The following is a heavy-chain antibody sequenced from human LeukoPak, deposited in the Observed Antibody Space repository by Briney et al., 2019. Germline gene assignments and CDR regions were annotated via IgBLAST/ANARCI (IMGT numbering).Heavy chain of an antibody. CDR3: TRRVSATRWFDP. V-gene: IGHV3-74*01. CDR2: INGDGTTT. D-gene: IGHD2-15*01. CDR1: GFTFSDYW. Sequence: GGSLRPSCAASGFTFSDYWMHWVRQAPGKGLVWVSRINGDGTTTIYADSVKGRFTISRDNAENTMYLQMNSLRVEDTAVYYCTRRVSATRWFDPWGQGTLVTVSS. J-gene: IGHJ5*02.